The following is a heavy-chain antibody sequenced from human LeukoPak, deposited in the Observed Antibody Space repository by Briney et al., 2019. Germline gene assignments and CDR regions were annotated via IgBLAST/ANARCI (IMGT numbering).Heavy chain of an antibody. CDR3: AREDWNDEISGGYFDY. CDR1: GFTFSSYG. J-gene: IGHJ4*02. V-gene: IGHV3-30*02. CDR2: IRYDGSNK. Sequence: PGGSLRLSCAASGFTFSSYGMHWVRQAPGKGLEWVAFIRYDGSNKYYADSVKGRFTISRDNSKNTLYLQMNSLRAEDTAVYYCAREDWNDEISGGYFDYWGQGTLVTVSS. D-gene: IGHD1-1*01.